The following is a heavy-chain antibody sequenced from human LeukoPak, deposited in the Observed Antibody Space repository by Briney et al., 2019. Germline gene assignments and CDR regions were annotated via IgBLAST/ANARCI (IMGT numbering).Heavy chain of an antibody. CDR3: ARGLSPMGY. V-gene: IGHV3-48*03. CDR1: GFTFSSYE. D-gene: IGHD3-16*02. CDR2: INSIGNTI. J-gene: IGHJ4*02. Sequence: GGSLRLSCAASGFTFSSYEMNWVRQAPEKGLEWVSYINSIGNTIYYADSVKGRFTISRDNSKNTLYLQMDSLRAEDTAVYYCARGLSPMGYWGQGTLVTVAS.